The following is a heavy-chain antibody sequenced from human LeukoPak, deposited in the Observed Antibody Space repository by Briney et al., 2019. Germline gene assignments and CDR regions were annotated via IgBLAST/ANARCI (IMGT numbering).Heavy chain of an antibody. CDR1: GFTFSSYG. Sequence: GGSLRLSCAASGFTFSSYGMSWVRQAPGKGLEWVSAISGSGGSTYYADSVKGRFTISRDNSKNTLYLQMNSLRAEDTAVYYCARIRSSGWSYYYSCMDVWGKGTTVTISS. J-gene: IGHJ6*03. CDR3: ARIRSSGWSYYYSCMDV. V-gene: IGHV3-23*01. D-gene: IGHD6-19*01. CDR2: ISGSGGST.